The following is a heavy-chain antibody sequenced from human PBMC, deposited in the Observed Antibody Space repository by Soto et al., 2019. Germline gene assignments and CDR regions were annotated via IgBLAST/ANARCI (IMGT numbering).Heavy chain of an antibody. CDR3: AKARGYTYEDAIDY. CDR1: GFTFSNYG. Sequence: QVQLVESGGGVVQPGRSLRLSCVVSGFTFSNYGMHWVRQAPGTGLDWVAGISYNGSYNYYPDSVKGRFTISRDNYKNTLYLQMNSLRAVDTDVYYCAKARGYTYEDAIDYWGQGTLVTVSS. CDR2: ISYNGSYN. J-gene: IGHJ4*02. D-gene: IGHD5-18*01. V-gene: IGHV3-30*18.